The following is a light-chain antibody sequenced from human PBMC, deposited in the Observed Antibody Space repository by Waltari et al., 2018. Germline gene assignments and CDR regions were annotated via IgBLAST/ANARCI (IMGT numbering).Light chain of an antibody. Sequence: EIVLTQSPATLSLSPGERATLSCRASQSVSSYLGWYQQTPGQAPRLLIYDISNRATGIPARFSGSGSGTDFTLTISSLEPEDFAIYYCQQRSNWPLTFGGGTKVDIK. CDR3: QQRSNWPLT. V-gene: IGKV3-11*01. CDR2: DIS. J-gene: IGKJ4*01. CDR1: QSVSSY.